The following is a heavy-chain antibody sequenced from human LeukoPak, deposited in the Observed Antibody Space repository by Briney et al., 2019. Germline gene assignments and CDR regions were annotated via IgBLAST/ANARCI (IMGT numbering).Heavy chain of an antibody. D-gene: IGHD1-26*01. CDR1: GFTVSSNY. V-gene: IGHV3-53*01. Sequence: GGSLRLSCAASGFTVSSNYMSWVRQAPGKGLEWVSVIYSSGGTYYADSVKGRFTISRDNSKNTLYLQMNSLRAEDTAVCFCARDSSGPSYWGQGTLVTVSS. J-gene: IGHJ4*02. CDR3: ARDSSGPSY. CDR2: IYSSGGT.